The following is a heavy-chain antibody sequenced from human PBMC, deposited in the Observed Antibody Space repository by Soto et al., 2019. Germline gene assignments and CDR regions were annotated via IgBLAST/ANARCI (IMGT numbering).Heavy chain of an antibody. CDR1: GYTFTSYG. D-gene: IGHD3-22*01. CDR2: ISAYNGNT. Sequence: QVQLVQSGAEVKKPGASVKVSCKASGYTFTSYGISWVRQAPGQGLEWMGWISAYNGNTNYAQKLQGRVTMTTDTSTSTAYMELRSLRSDDTAVYYCARDRVDYYSSGYMSPVDYWGQGTLVTVSS. J-gene: IGHJ4*02. CDR3: ARDRVDYYSSGYMSPVDY. V-gene: IGHV1-18*01.